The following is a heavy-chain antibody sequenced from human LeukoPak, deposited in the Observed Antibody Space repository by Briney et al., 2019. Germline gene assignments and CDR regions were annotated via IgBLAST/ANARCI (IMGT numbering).Heavy chain of an antibody. V-gene: IGHV1-18*01. CDR2: ISAYNGNT. CDR1: GYTFTSYG. D-gene: IGHD5-18*01. Sequence: ASVKVSCKASGYTFTSYGICWVRQAPGQGLEWMGWISAYNGNTNYAQKLQGRVTMTTDTSTSTAYMELRSLRSDDTAVYYCARLLDTAMVTSYWFDPWGQGTLVTVSS. CDR3: ARLLDTAMVTSYWFDP. J-gene: IGHJ5*02.